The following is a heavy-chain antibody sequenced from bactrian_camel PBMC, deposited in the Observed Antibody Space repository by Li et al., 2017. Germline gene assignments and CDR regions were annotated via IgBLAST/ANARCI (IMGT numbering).Heavy chain of an antibody. CDR3: ATDRAEGRYYNEYDVTDFGY. Sequence: VQLVESGGGSVQAGGSLTLSCTASAFTFSNYAMSWVRQAPGKGLEWVSAVNRGGVYTYYADSVKGRFTISRDHAKNTVYLQMNSLKSDDTALYYCATDRAEGRYYNEYDVTDFGYWGQGTQVTVS. D-gene: IGHD4*01. V-gene: IGHV3S40*01. CDR1: AFTFSNYA. CDR2: VNRGGVYT. J-gene: IGHJ6*01.